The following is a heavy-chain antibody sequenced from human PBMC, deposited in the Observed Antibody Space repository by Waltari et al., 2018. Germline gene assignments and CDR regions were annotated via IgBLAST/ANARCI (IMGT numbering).Heavy chain of an antibody. V-gene: IGHV3-48*01. D-gene: IGHD4-17*01. J-gene: IGHJ4*02. CDR3: ARAVGASDY. Sequence: EVQLVESGGGWVQPGGSLKLSCAASGSTFGSYNMNWVRQAPGKGLEWVSYIRSSSSSKYYADSVKGRFTISRDNAKNSLYLQMNNLRAEDTAVYYCARAVGASDYWGQGTLVTVSS. CDR1: GSTFGSYN. CDR2: IRSSSSSK.